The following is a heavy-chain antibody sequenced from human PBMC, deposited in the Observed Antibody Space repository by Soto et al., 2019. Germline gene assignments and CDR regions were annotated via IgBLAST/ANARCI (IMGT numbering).Heavy chain of an antibody. CDR3: ASLNPGIAAHLYGMDV. CDR2: IDPSDSYT. V-gene: IGHV5-10-1*01. J-gene: IGHJ6*02. CDR1: GYSFTSYW. Sequence: GESLKISCKGSGYSFTSYWISWVRQMPGKGLEWMGRIDPSDSYTNYSPSFQGHVTISADKSISTAYLQWSSLKASDTAMYYCASLNPGIAAHLYGMDVWGQGTTVTVSS. D-gene: IGHD6-13*01.